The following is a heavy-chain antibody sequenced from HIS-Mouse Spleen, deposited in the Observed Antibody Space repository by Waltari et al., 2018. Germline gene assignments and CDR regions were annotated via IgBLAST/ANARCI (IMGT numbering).Heavy chain of an antibody. Sequence: QVQLVQSGAEVKKPGASVKVSCKASGYTFTSYDINWVRQATGQGLEWRGWMNPKSGNTGYEQKFQCRVTMTRNTSISTAYMELSSLRSEDTAVYYCARGHDYSNYFDYWGQGTLVTVSS. CDR3: ARGHDYSNYFDY. CDR2: MNPKSGNT. J-gene: IGHJ4*02. D-gene: IGHD4-4*01. CDR1: GYTFTSYD. V-gene: IGHV1-8*01.